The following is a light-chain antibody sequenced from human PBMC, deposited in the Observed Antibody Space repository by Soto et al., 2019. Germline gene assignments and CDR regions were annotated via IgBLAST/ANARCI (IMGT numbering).Light chain of an antibody. CDR2: GAS. Sequence: EIVLTQSPGTLSLSPGERATLSCRASQSVSSSYLAWYQQKPGQAPRLLIYGASSRATGIPDRFSGSGSGTDFTLTISRLEPEDFSVYSCQQYGSSPGWTFGQGNKVEI. V-gene: IGKV3-20*01. CDR3: QQYGSSPGWT. CDR1: QSVSSSY. J-gene: IGKJ1*01.